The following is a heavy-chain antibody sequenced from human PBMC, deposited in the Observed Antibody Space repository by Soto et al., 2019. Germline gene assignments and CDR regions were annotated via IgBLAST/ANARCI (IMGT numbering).Heavy chain of an antibody. CDR1: GFTFSSYA. CDR2: ISGSGGST. J-gene: IGHJ3*02. V-gene: IGHV3-23*01. CDR3: AKDRVGVPGRRGDAFDI. D-gene: IGHD3-10*01. Sequence: GESLKISCAASGFTFSSYAMSWVRQAPGKGLEWVSAISGSGGSTYYADSVKGRFTISRDNSKNTLYLQMNSLRAEDTAVYYCAKDRVGVPGRRGDAFDIWGQGTMVTVSS.